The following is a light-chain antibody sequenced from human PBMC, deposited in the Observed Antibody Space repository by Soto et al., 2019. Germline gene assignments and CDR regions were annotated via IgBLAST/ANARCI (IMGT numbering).Light chain of an antibody. CDR2: GAS. J-gene: IGKJ1*01. V-gene: IGKV3-15*01. CDR3: QHYNTWPWT. Sequence: ETVMTQSTATLSVSPGERATLSCWASQSVNSNLAWYQQKLGQAPRVLIYGASTRATGIPARFSGSGSETEFILTISSLQSEDSATYYCQHYNTWPWTFGQGTKVDIK. CDR1: QSVNSN.